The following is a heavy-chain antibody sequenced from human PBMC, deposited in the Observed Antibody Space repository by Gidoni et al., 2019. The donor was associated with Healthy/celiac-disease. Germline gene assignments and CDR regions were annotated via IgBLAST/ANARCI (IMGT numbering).Heavy chain of an antibody. CDR3: ARHGDSSGWYRNYYYYGMDV. J-gene: IGHJ6*02. D-gene: IGHD6-19*01. CDR2: IYYSGST. V-gene: IGHV4-39*01. Sequence: QLQLQESGPGLVKPSETLSLTCTVPGGSIRSNSYYWGWIRQPPGKGLEWIGSIYYSGSTYYNPSLKSRVTISVDTSKNQFSLKLSSVTAADTAVYYCARHGDSSGWYRNYYYYGMDVWGQGTTVTVSS. CDR1: GGSIRSNSYY.